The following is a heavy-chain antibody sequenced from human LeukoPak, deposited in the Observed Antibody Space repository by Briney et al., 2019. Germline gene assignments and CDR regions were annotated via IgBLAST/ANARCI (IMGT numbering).Heavy chain of an antibody. CDR2: IWYDGSNK. V-gene: IGHV3-33*08. D-gene: IGHD3-22*01. J-gene: IGHJ4*02. Sequence: GGSLRLSCAASGFSFSSHTINWVRQAPGKGLEWVAVIWYDGSNKYYADSVKGRFTISRDNDKNTLYLQMNSLRAEDTAVYYCARGPYGDLYDSSADFDYWGQGTLVTVSS. CDR3: ARGPYGDLYDSSADFDY. CDR1: GFSFSSHT.